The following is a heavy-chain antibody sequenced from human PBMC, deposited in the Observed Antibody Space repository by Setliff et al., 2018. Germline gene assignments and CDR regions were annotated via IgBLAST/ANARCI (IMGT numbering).Heavy chain of an antibody. CDR1: GGTFTYYY. J-gene: IGHJ4*02. V-gene: IGHV4-34*01. CDR2: INHTGST. D-gene: IGHD3-10*01. CDR3: ARDVGGESYFDS. Sequence: ASETLSLTCSASGGTFTYYYWTWIRQSPGRGLEWIGEINHTGSTYYDPSLKSRVTISIDTSKNQFSLKLSAVTAADTAVYYCARDVGGESYFDSWGQGTLVTVSS.